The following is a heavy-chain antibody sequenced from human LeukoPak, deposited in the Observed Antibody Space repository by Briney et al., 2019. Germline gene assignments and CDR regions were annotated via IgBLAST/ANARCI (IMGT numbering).Heavy chain of an antibody. D-gene: IGHD3-3*01. V-gene: IGHV4-59*01. CDR2: IYYSGST. CDR1: GGSISSYY. CDR3: ARDPSPPRFLEWLRDPPVFDL. Sequence: SETLSLTCTVSGGSISSYYWSWIRQPPGKGLEWIGYIYYSGSTNYNPSLKSRVTISVDTSKNQFSPKLSSVTAADTAVYYCARDPSPPRFLEWLRDPPVFDLWGRGTLVTVSS. J-gene: IGHJ2*01.